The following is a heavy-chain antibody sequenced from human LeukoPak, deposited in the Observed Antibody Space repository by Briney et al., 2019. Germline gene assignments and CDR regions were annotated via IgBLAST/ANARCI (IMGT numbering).Heavy chain of an antibody. V-gene: IGHV3-23*01. D-gene: IGHD6-19*01. J-gene: IGHJ4*02. Sequence: GGSLRLSCAASGFTFSSYAMSWVRQAPGKGLEWVSAISGSGGSTYYADSAKGRFTISRDNSKNTLYLQMNSLRAEDTAVYYCAKSPRSGWYGDFDYWGQGTLVTVSS. CDR3: AKSPRSGWYGDFDY. CDR2: ISGSGGST. CDR1: GFTFSSYA.